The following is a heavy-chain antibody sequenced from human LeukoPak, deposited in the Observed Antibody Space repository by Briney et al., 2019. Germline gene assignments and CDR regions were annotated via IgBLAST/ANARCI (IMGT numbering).Heavy chain of an antibody. D-gene: IGHD6-13*01. CDR3: ARVSYSSSWYYFDY. CDR2: IYHSGST. CDR1: GFPFSNYV. Sequence: GSLRLSCASSGFPFSNYVMNWVRQAPGKGLEWIGSIYHSGSTYYNPSLKSRVTISVDTSKNQFSLKLSSVTAADTAVYYCARVSYSSSWYYFDYWGQGTLVTVSS. V-gene: IGHV4-38-2*01. J-gene: IGHJ4*02.